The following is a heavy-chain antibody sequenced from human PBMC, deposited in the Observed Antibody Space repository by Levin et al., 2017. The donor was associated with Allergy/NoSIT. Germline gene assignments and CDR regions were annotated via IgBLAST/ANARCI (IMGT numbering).Heavy chain of an antibody. V-gene: IGHV3-30*03. CDR3: AARVFDY. CDR2: ISGGGNDG. J-gene: IGHJ4*02. Sequence: GGSLRLSCAVSGLNFNNYGMNWVRQAPGKGLEWVALISGGGNDGFYTDSVRGRFTISRDNSKNTLYLQMNSLRPDDTAVYYCAARVFDYWGQGSLVAVSS. CDR1: GLNFNNYG.